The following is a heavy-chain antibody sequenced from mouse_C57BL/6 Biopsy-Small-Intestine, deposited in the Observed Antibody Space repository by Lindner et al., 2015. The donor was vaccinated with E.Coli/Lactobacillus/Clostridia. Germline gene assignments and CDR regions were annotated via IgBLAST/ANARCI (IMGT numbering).Heavy chain of an antibody. V-gene: IGHV5-17*01. Sequence: VQLQESGGGLVKPGGSRKLSCAASGFTFSDYGMHWVRQAPEKGLEWVAYISSGSSTIYYADTVKGRFTISRDNAKNTLFLQMTSLRSEDTAMYYCARTGSYYSYDVGYYFDYWGQGTTLTVSS. CDR1: GFTFSDYG. J-gene: IGHJ2*01. D-gene: IGHD2-12*01. CDR3: ARTGSYYSYDVGYYFDY. CDR2: ISSGSSTI.